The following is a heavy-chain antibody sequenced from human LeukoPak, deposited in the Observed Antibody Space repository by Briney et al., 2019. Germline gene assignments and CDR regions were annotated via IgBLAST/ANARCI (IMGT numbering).Heavy chain of an antibody. Sequence: SETLTLTCTVSGASIRGSSYYWAWIRQTPGKGLEWIGSINYSGSTHYTPSLKSRLTMSVDTSKNQFSLRVSSVTAADTAVYYCARNSSYYNTGGFDYWGQGILVTVSS. V-gene: IGHV4-39*01. D-gene: IGHD3-10*01. CDR1: GASIRGSSYY. J-gene: IGHJ4*02. CDR3: ARNSSYYNTGGFDY. CDR2: INYSGST.